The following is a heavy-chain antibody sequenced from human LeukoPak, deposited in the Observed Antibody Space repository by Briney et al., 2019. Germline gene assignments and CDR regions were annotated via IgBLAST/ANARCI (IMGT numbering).Heavy chain of an antibody. V-gene: IGHV3-73*01. CDR1: GFTFSGSA. D-gene: IGHD3-10*01. CDR3: TSLITMVRGVIGLLNVN. J-gene: IGHJ4*02. CDR2: IRSKANSYAT. Sequence: PGGSLRLSCAASGFTFSGSAMHWVRQASGKGLEWVGRIRSKANSYATAFAASVKGRFTISRDDSKNTAYLQMNSLKTEHTAVYYCTSLITMVRGVIGLLNVNWGQGTLVTVSS.